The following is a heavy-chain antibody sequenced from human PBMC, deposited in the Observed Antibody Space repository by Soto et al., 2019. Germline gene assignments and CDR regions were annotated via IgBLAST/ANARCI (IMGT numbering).Heavy chain of an antibody. CDR3: AAIAAAGPADIYYFDY. J-gene: IGHJ4*02. Sequence: ASLKVSCKASGYTFTSYDINWVRQATGQGLEWMGWMNPNSGNTGYAQKFQGRVTMTRNTSISTAYMELSSLRSEDTAVYYCAAIAAAGPADIYYFDYWGQGTLVTVSS. V-gene: IGHV1-8*01. CDR1: GYTFTSYD. CDR2: MNPNSGNT. D-gene: IGHD6-13*01.